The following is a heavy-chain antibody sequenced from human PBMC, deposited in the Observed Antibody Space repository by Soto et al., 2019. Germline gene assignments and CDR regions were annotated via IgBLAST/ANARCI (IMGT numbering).Heavy chain of an antibody. D-gene: IGHD3-3*01. CDR3: AHRILRTVFGLVTTTAIYFDF. CDR1: GFSLTTSGVG. CDR2: IYWDDDK. J-gene: IGHJ4*02. Sequence: QITLNESGPPVVKPAETLTLTCIFSGFSLTTSGVGVGWIRQSPGKAPEWLALIYWDDDKRYSASLKSRLTITKATSKNQVVLTMASVDPPDTATYYHAHRILRTVFGLVTTTAIYFDFWGQGTPVVVSS. V-gene: IGHV2-5*02.